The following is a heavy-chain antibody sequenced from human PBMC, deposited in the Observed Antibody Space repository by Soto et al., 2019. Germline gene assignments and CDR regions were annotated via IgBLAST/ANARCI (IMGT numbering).Heavy chain of an antibody. D-gene: IGHD6-13*01. V-gene: IGHV3-30*18. CDR1: GFTFSSYG. CDR2: ISYDGSNK. CDR3: AKDRHSSSWTYYYYGMDV. J-gene: IGHJ6*02. Sequence: PGGSLRLSCAASGFTFSSYGMHWVRQAPGKGLEWVAVISYDGSNKYYADSVKGRFTISRDNSKNTLYLQMNSLRAEDTAVYYCAKDRHSSSWTYYYYGMDVWGQGTTVTVSS.